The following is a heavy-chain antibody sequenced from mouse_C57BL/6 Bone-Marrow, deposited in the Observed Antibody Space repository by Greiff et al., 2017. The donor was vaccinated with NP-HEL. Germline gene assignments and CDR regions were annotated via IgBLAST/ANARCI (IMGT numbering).Heavy chain of an antibody. J-gene: IGHJ3*01. V-gene: IGHV3-6*01. CDR3: ASSKGTFAY. CDR2: ISYDGSN. CDR1: GYSITSGYY. D-gene: IGHD1-3*01. Sequence: EVKLMESGPGLVKPSQSLSLTCSVTGYSITSGYYWNWIRQFPGNKLEWMGYISYDGSNNYNPSLKNRISITRDTSKNQFFLKLNSVTTEDTATYYCASSKGTFAYWGQGTLVTVSA.